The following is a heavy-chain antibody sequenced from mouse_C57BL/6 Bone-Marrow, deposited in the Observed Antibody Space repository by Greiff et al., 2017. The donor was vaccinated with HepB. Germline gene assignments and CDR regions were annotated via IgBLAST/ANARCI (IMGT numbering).Heavy chain of an antibody. Sequence: QVQLKESGAELARPGASVKLSCKASGYTFTSYGISWVKQSTGQGLEWIGEIYPRSGNTYYNEKFKGKATLTADKSSSTAYMELRSLTSADSAVYFCARGGRAWFAYWGQGTLVTVSA. J-gene: IGHJ3*01. CDR1: GYTFTSYG. CDR3: ARGGRAWFAY. V-gene: IGHV1-81*01. CDR2: IYPRSGNT.